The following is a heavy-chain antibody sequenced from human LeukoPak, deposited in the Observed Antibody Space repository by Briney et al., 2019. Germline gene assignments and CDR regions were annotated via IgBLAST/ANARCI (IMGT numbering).Heavy chain of an antibody. D-gene: IGHD6-13*01. J-gene: IGHJ4*02. CDR1: GYTFTSYG. Sequence: ASVKVSCKASGYTFTSYGISWVRQAPGQGLEWMGWISAYNGNTNYAQKLQGRVTMTTDTSTGTAYMELRSLRSDDTAVYYCARHRQQLSDFDYWGQGTLVTVSS. V-gene: IGHV1-18*01. CDR3: ARHRQQLSDFDY. CDR2: ISAYNGNT.